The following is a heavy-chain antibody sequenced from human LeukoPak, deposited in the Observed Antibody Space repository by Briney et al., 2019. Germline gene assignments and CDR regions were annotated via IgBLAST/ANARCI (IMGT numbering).Heavy chain of an antibody. V-gene: IGHV1-18*01. D-gene: IGHD6-13*01. Sequence: ASVKVSCKASGYTFTSYGISWVRQAPGQGCDWMGWISAYNGNTNYAQKLQGRVTMTTDTSTSTAYMELRSLRSDDTAVYYCARSIAAAGTFNYWGQGTLVTVSS. CDR3: ARSIAAAGTFNY. J-gene: IGHJ4*02. CDR2: ISAYNGNT. CDR1: GYTFTSYG.